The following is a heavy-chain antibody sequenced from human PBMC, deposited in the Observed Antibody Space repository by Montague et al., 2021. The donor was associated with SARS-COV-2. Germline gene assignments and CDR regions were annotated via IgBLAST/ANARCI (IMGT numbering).Heavy chain of an antibody. V-gene: IGHV4-59*08. CDR1: DGSIRSYY. Sequence: SETLSLTCTVSDGSIRSYYWNWMRQTPGKGLEWIGYMRDSGTANYNPSLRSRVTLMADASRNQFSLELSSVTAADTAMYYCTRLPRGSGTWGYFDYWAQGTLVTVSS. CDR2: MRDSGTA. CDR3: TRLPRGSGTWGYFDY. D-gene: IGHD3-10*01. J-gene: IGHJ4*02.